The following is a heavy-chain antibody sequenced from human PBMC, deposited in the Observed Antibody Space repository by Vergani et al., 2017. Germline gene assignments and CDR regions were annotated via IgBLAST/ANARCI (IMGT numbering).Heavy chain of an antibody. CDR2: ITYNGGRT. J-gene: IGHJ4*02. D-gene: IGHD5-12*01. CDR3: AKGYNIMGALRY. CDR1: GFTFNIYA. Sequence: EVRLLESGGGLVQPGGSLRLSCAASGFTFNIYAMSWVRQAPGKGLEWVSTITYNGGRTYYVDSVTGRFTISRDNSKNTLSLQLKTLRAEDTGVYYCAKGYNIMGALRYWGQGTLVAVSS. V-gene: IGHV3-23*01.